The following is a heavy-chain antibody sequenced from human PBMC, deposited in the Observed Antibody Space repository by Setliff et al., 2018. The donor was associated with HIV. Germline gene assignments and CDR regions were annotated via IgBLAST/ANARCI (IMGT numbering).Heavy chain of an antibody. J-gene: IGHJ4*02. Sequence: SVKVSCKASGGSFNTYGIHWVRQAPGQGLEWMGGTIPLFGKVDYAQKFQGRVTITADESTNIAHMELSSLTFEDTAVYYCAREGDFGYAAGRHLDSWGQGTLVTVSS. CDR1: GGSFNTYG. CDR2: TIPLFGKV. CDR3: AREGDFGYAAGRHLDS. V-gene: IGHV1-69*13. D-gene: IGHD2-21*01.